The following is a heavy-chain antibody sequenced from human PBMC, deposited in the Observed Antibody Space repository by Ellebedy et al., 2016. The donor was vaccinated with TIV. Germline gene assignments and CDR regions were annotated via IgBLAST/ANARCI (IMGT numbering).Heavy chain of an antibody. V-gene: IGHV3-30*14. CDR1: GFTFSSYA. CDR2: ISYDGSNK. CDR3: VKGGGELLWFGELFSPPHTYYFDY. J-gene: IGHJ4*02. Sequence: GESLKISXAASGFTFSSYAMHWVRQAPGKGLEWVAVISYDGSNKYYADSVKGRFTISRDNSKNTLYLQMSSLRAEDTAVYHCVKGGGELLWFGELFSPPHTYYFDYWGQGTLVTVSS. D-gene: IGHD3-10*01.